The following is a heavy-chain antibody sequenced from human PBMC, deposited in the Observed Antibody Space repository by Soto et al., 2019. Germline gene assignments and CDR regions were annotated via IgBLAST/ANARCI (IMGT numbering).Heavy chain of an antibody. CDR2: ISSGGSTI. Sequence: QPGGSLRLSCAASGFTFSSYEMNWVRQAPGKGLEWVSYISSGGSTIYSADSVKGRFTISRDNAENSLYLQLNSLRAEDTAVYYCARASALDQWGQGTLVTVSS. CDR3: ARASALDQ. CDR1: GFTFSSYE. V-gene: IGHV3-48*03. J-gene: IGHJ5*02.